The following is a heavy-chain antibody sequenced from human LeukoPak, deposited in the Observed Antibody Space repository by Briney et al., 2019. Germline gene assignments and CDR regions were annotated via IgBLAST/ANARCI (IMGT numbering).Heavy chain of an antibody. D-gene: IGHD1-14*01. CDR2: LYSGDRT. CDR1: GFHVSSNY. J-gene: IGHJ6*03. V-gene: IGHV3-53*01. Sequence: AGGSLRLSCAASGFHVSSNYMSWVRLAPGKGPEWVSVLYSGDRTYYADSVKGRFTISRDNSKNTLYLQMNVLRAEDTSVYYCTYEGPSNNDYIDVWGEGTTVTVSS. CDR3: TYEGPSNNDYIDV.